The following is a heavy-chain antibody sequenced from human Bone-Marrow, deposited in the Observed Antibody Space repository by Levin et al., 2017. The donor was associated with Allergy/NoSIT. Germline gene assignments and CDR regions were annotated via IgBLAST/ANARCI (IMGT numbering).Heavy chain of an antibody. D-gene: IGHD2-2*01. CDR1: GFTFSSYA. Sequence: GGSLRLSCAASGFTFSSYAMSWVRQAPGKGLEWVSAISGSGGSTYYADSVKGRFTISRDNSKNTLYLQMNSLRAEDTAVYYCAKVKGYCSSTSCSQTLDYWGQGTLVTVSS. V-gene: IGHV3-23*01. J-gene: IGHJ4*02. CDR2: ISGSGGST. CDR3: AKVKGYCSSTSCSQTLDY.